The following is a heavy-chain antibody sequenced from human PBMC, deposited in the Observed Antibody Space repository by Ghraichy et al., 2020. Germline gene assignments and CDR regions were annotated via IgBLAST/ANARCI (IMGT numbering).Heavy chain of an antibody. D-gene: IGHD5-18*01. V-gene: IGHV4-59*08. Sequence: SETLSLTCSVSGGSISGYYWSWIRQPPGKGLEWIGYIYYSGSTNYNPSLKNRVTISIDKSNNQFSLKLSAVTAADTAMYYCARLFSGYGYWGPGTLVTVSS. CDR3: ARLFSGYGY. J-gene: IGHJ4*02. CDR2: IYYSGST. CDR1: GGSISGYY.